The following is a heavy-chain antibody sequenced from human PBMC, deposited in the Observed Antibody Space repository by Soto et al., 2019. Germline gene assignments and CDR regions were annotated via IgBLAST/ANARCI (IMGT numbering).Heavy chain of an antibody. Sequence: LSLTCTVSGGSISSYYWSWIRQPPGKGLEWIGYIYYSGSTNYNPSLKSRVTISVDTSKNQFSLKLSSVTAADTAVYYCARRYGTGYFDYWGQGTLVTVSS. CDR1: GGSISSYY. CDR2: IYYSGST. V-gene: IGHV4-59*08. CDR3: ARRYGTGYFDY. D-gene: IGHD1-1*01. J-gene: IGHJ4*02.